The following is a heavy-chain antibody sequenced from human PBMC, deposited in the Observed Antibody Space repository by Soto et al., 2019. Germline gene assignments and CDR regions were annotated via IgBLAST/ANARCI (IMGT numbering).Heavy chain of an antibody. CDR2: INWDSVDI. Sequence: EMYLAESGGGLVQPGRSLRLSCAACGFSFDDYAMHWVRQAPGKGLEWVSGINWDSVDIAYEDSVKGRFTISRDNAKNSLYLPINSLRPEDTALYYCAKGGHIINYYYGLDVWGQGTTVTVS. J-gene: IGHJ6*02. CDR1: GFSFDDYA. V-gene: IGHV3-9*01. CDR3: AKGGHIINYYYGLDV. D-gene: IGHD2-21*01.